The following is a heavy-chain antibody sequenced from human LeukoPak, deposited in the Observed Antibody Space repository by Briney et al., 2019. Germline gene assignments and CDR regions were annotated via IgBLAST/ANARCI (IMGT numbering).Heavy chain of an antibody. D-gene: IGHD3-10*01. CDR2: INSDGSST. V-gene: IGHV3-74*01. CDR1: GFTFNNYW. Sequence: GGSLRLSCAASGFTFNNYWMHWVRQAPGKGLVWVSRINSDGSSTSYADSVKGRFTISRDNAKNSLYLQMNSLRDEDTAVYYCASDGSPYYYGSGSYSVTFDYWGQGTLVTVSS. J-gene: IGHJ4*02. CDR3: ASDGSPYYYGSGSYSVTFDY.